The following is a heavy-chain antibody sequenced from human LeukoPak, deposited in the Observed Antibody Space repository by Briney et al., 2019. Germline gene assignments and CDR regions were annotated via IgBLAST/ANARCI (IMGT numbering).Heavy chain of an antibody. D-gene: IGHD6-13*01. J-gene: IGHJ5*02. CDR1: GGTFSSYA. Sequence: SVEVSCKASGGTFSSYAISWVRHAPGQGLEWMGRIIPILGIANYAQKFQGRVTITADKSTSTAYMELSSLRSDDTAVYYCARVLVQYSSTLLDPWGQGTLVTVSS. CDR2: IIPILGIA. CDR3: ARVLVQYSSTLLDP. V-gene: IGHV1-69*04.